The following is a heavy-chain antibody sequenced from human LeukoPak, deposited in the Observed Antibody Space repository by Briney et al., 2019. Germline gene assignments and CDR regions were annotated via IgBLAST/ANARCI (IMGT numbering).Heavy chain of an antibody. Sequence: SVKVSCKASGGTFSSYAISWVRQAPGQGLEWMGGIIPIFGTANYAQKFQGRVTITADESTSTAYMELSSLRSEDTAVHYCASNIVGATPPYYFDYWGQGTLVTVSS. D-gene: IGHD1-26*01. V-gene: IGHV1-69*13. CDR2: IIPIFGTA. CDR1: GGTFSSYA. CDR3: ASNIVGATPPYYFDY. J-gene: IGHJ4*02.